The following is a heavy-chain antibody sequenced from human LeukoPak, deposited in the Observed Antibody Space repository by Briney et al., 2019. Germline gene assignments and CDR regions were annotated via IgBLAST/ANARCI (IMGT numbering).Heavy chain of an antibody. CDR3: AMLRYFEWANYYFDY. V-gene: IGHV4-39*01. D-gene: IGHD3-9*01. CDR1: GGSISSSNYY. Sequence: PSETLSLTCTVSGGSISSSNYYWGWIRQPPGKGLEWIGSISYRGSTYYNPSLKSRVSVSVDTSKNQLSLRLSSVTAADTAVYHCAMLRYFEWANYYFDYWGQGTRVTVSS. J-gene: IGHJ4*02. CDR2: ISYRGST.